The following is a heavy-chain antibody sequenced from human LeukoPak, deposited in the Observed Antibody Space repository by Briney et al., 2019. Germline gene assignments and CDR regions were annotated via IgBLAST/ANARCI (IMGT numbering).Heavy chain of an antibody. V-gene: IGHV1-8*01. Sequence: GASVKVSCKASGYSFINYDINWMRQATGQGLEWMGWMNPDSGNTGYAQKFQGRVTMTRDTSISTAYMELSSLNSDDTAMYYCARSTMGARRTNDFWGQGTLVTVSS. D-gene: IGHD1-26*01. CDR3: ARSTMGARRTNDF. CDR2: MNPDSGNT. CDR1: GYSFINYD. J-gene: IGHJ4*02.